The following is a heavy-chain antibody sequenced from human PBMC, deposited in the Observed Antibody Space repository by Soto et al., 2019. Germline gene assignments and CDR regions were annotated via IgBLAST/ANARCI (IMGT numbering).Heavy chain of an antibody. V-gene: IGHV4-34*01. D-gene: IGHD2-15*01. J-gene: IGHJ6*02. CDR2: INHSGST. CDR1: GGSFSGYY. Sequence: ETLSLTCAVYGGSFSGYYWSWIRQPPGKGLEWIGEINHSGSTNYNPSLKSRVTISVDTSKNQFSLKLSSVTAVDTAVYYCARGIVMGSDSYYYGLDVWGQGTTVTVSS. CDR3: ARGIVMGSDSYYYGLDV.